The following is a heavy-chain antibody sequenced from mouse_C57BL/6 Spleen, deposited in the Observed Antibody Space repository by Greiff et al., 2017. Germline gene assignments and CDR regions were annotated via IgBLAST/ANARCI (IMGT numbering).Heavy chain of an antibody. Sequence: VQLQQSGPELVKPGASVKISCKASGYAFSSSWMNWVKQRPGKGLEWIGRIYPGDGDTNYNGKFKGKATLTADKSSSTAYMQLSSLTSEDAAVYFWARRSDSLPARGYAMDYWGQGTSVTVSS. CDR3: ARRSDSLPARGYAMDY. V-gene: IGHV1-82*01. CDR2: IYPGDGDT. D-gene: IGHD2-12*01. J-gene: IGHJ4*01. CDR1: GYAFSSSW.